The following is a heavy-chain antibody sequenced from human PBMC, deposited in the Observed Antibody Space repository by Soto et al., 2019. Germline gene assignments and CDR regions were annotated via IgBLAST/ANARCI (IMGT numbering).Heavy chain of an antibody. J-gene: IGHJ4*02. CDR3: ARRGSSSWYGY. CDR2: IYYSGST. D-gene: IGHD6-13*01. V-gene: IGHV4-39*01. Sequence: QLQLQESGPGLVKPSETLSLTCTVSGGSISSSSYYWGWSRQPPGKGLEGIGSIYYSGSTYYNPSLKSRVTISVDTSKNQFSLKLSSVTAADTAVYYCARRGSSSWYGYWGQGTLVTVSS. CDR1: GGSISSSSYY.